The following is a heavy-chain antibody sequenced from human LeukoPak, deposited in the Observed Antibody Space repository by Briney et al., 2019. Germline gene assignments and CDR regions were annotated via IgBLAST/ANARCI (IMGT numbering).Heavy chain of an antibody. D-gene: IGHD3-3*01. Sequence: GGSLRLSCAASGFTFSSYAMHWVRQAPGKGLGWVAVISYDGSNKYYADSVKGRFTISRDNSKNTLYLEMNSLIPEDTALYYCAKPQEADLWVPDYWGQGTLVTVSS. V-gene: IGHV3-30*04. J-gene: IGHJ4*02. CDR1: GFTFSSYA. CDR2: ISYDGSNK. CDR3: AKPQEADLWVPDY.